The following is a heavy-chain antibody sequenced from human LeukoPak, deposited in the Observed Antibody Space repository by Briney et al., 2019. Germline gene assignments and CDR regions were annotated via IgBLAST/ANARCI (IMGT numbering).Heavy chain of an antibody. Sequence: SETLSLTCAVYGGSFSGYYWSWIRQPPGKGLEWIGEINHSGSTNYNPSLKSRVTISVDTSKNQLSLKLSSVTAADTAVYYCARPYYYDSRINPWGQGILVTVSS. CDR1: GGSFSGYY. V-gene: IGHV4-34*01. CDR2: INHSGST. J-gene: IGHJ5*02. CDR3: ARPYYYDSRINP. D-gene: IGHD3-22*01.